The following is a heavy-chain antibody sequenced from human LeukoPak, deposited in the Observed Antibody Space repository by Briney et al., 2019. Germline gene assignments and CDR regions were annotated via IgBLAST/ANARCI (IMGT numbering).Heavy chain of an antibody. CDR2: IGTAGDT. J-gene: IGHJ3*02. V-gene: IGHV3-13*01. CDR1: GFTFDNYG. Sequence: PGGSLRLSCAASGFTFDNYGMHWVRQATGKGLEWVSAIGTAGDTYYPGSVKGRFTISRENAKNSLYLQMNSLRAGDTAVYYCARGLGIGSPGNAYAFDIWGQGTMVTVSS. CDR3: ARGLGIGSPGNAYAFDI. D-gene: IGHD1-26*01.